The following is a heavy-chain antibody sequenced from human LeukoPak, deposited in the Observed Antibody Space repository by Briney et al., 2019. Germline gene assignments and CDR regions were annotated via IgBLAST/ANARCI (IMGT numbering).Heavy chain of an antibody. J-gene: IGHJ6*03. CDR1: GGSISSYY. D-gene: IGHD2-21*02. V-gene: IGHV4-4*07. CDR2: IYTSGST. Sequence: SETLSLTCTVSGGSISSYYRSWIRQPAGKGLEWIGRIYTSGSTNYNPSLKSRVTISVDKSKNQFSLKLSSVTAADTAVYYCARERVVTAIPLYYYYMDVWGKGTTVTVSS. CDR3: ARERVVTAIPLYYYYMDV.